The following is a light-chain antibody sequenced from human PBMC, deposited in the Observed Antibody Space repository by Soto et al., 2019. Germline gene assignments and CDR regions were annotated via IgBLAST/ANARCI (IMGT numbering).Light chain of an antibody. V-gene: IGKV3-20*01. Sequence: EIVFTHSPSTLSLSPGERATLSFRASQSVSNNYLAWYQQKPGQAPRLLIYGASSRATGIPDRFSGSGSGKDFTLTISRLEPEDFAVYYCQQYGSSINFGQGTRLEIK. CDR2: GAS. CDR3: QQYGSSIN. J-gene: IGKJ5*01. CDR1: QSVSNNY.